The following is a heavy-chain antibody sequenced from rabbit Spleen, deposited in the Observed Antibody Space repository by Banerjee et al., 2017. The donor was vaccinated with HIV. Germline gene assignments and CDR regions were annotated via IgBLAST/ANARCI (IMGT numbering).Heavy chain of an antibody. CDR1: GFSFSSSHY. Sequence: QSLEESGGDLVKPGASLTLTCTASGFSFSSSHYMCWVRQAPGKGLQWIACINASTGKPVYATWASGRFTISRTSSTTVTLRMTSLTVADRATYFCARDLIGVIGWNFYLWGPGTLVTVS. CDR3: ARDLIGVIGWNFYL. CDR2: INASTGKP. D-gene: IGHD1-1*01. J-gene: IGHJ4*01. V-gene: IGHV1S40*01.